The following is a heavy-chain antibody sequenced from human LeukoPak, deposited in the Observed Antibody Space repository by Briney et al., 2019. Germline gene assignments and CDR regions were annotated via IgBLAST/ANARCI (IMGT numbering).Heavy chain of an antibody. CDR2: ISGSGGST. D-gene: IGHD3-22*01. V-gene: IGHV3-23*01. CDR1: GFTFSSYE. CDR3: AKDNYYDSSGYYGEYFQH. J-gene: IGHJ1*01. Sequence: PGGSLRLSCAASGFTFSSYEMNWVRQAPGKGLEWVSGISGSGGSTYYADSVKGRFTISRDNSKNTLSLQMNSLRAEDTAVYYCAKDNYYDSSGYYGEYFQHWGQGTLVTVSS.